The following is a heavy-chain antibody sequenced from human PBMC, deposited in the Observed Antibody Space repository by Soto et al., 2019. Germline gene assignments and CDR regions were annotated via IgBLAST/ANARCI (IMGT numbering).Heavy chain of an antibody. CDR2: IWDDGVIK. V-gene: IGHV3-33*01. CDR1: GFNFSSYA. Sequence: PXGSLRLSCSAAGFNFSSYAMHWVRQAPGKGLEWVAVIWDDGVIKYYADSVKGRFAISRDNSKNTLYLQMNSLRGEDTAVYYCARSPGVLYYYYGMDVWGQGTTVTVSS. CDR3: ARSPGVLYYYYGMDV. D-gene: IGHD1-1*01. J-gene: IGHJ6*02.